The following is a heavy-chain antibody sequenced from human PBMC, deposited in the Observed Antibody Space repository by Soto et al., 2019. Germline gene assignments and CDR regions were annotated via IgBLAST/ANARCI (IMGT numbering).Heavy chain of an antibody. Sequence: QVQLVQSGAEVKKPGASVKVSCKASGYTFTSYVLHWVRQAPGQRPEWMGWINAGNGNTKYSHNFQGRVTISKNTSASTVYMELRSLKSEDTAVYYCARDRTYYGDYMGDYWGQGTLVAVSS. CDR3: ARDRTYYGDYMGDY. CDR2: INAGNGNT. J-gene: IGHJ4*02. V-gene: IGHV1-3*01. CDR1: GYTFTSYV. D-gene: IGHD4-17*01.